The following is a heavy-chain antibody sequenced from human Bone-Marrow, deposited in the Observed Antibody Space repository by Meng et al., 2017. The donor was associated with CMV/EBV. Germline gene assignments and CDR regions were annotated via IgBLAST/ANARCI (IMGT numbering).Heavy chain of an antibody. Sequence: GESLKISCAASGFTFSNAWMSWVRQAPGKGLEWVAIIKQDGSETRYVDSVKGRFTISKDSAKNTLYLQMNSLRAEDTGVYYCVRAPTTYFYDRSASDEDVWGQGTTVTVSS. CDR1: GFTFSNAW. D-gene: IGHD3-22*01. J-gene: IGHJ6*02. CDR3: VRAPTTYFYDRSASDEDV. V-gene: IGHV3-7*01. CDR2: IKQDGSET.